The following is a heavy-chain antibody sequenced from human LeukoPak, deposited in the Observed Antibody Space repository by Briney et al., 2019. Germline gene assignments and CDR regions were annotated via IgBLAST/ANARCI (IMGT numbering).Heavy chain of an antibody. Sequence: GSLRLSCTASGFTFGDHAMSWVRQAPGKGLEWIGEINHSGSTNYNPSLKSRVTISVDTSKNQFSLKLSSVTAADTAVYYCARDLRSSWYFDYWGQGTLVTVSS. J-gene: IGHJ4*02. CDR3: ARDLRSSWYFDY. V-gene: IGHV4-34*01. D-gene: IGHD6-13*01. CDR2: INHSGST. CDR1: GFTFGDHA.